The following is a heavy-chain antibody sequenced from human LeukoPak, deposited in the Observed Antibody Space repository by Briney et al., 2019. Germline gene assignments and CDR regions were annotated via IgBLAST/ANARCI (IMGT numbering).Heavy chain of an antibody. V-gene: IGHV7-4-1*02. CDR1: GYTFTSYA. CDR2: INTNTGNP. Sequence: ASVTVSCTASGYTFTSYAMNWVRQAPGQGLEWMGWINTNTGNPTYAQGFTGRFVFSLDTSVSTAYLQISSLKAEDTAVYYCARAYCSSTSCYTIDYWGQGTLVTVSS. D-gene: IGHD2-2*02. CDR3: ARAYCSSTSCYTIDY. J-gene: IGHJ4*02.